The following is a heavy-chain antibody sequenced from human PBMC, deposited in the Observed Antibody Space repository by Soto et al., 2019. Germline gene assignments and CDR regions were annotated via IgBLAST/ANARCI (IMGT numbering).Heavy chain of an antibody. D-gene: IGHD1-26*01. CDR1: GGSISTSNYY. CDR2: IYFLGKT. Sequence: SSETLSLTCTVSGGSISTSNYYWGWIRQPPGQGLEWIGSIYFLGKTYYNPSLKSRVTISVDTSKNQFSLNLRSVTAADTAVYYCARLEATMDIWGQGTMVTVSS. J-gene: IGHJ3*02. V-gene: IGHV4-39*01. CDR3: ARLEATMDI.